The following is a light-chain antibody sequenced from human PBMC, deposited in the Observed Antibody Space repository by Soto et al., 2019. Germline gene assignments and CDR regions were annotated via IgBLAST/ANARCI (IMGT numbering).Light chain of an antibody. Sequence: DIQMPQGTSSLSSSLGEKVTITCRASQSISSWLAWYQQKPGKAPKLLIYDASSLESGVPSRFSGSGSGTEFTLTISSLQPDDFATDYCQQYNSYWTFGQGTKVDIK. CDR2: DAS. J-gene: IGKJ1*01. V-gene: IGKV1-5*01. CDR1: QSISSW. CDR3: QQYNSYWT.